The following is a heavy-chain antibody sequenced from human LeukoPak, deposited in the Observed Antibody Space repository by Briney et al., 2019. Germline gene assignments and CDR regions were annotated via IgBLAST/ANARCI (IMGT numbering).Heavy chain of an antibody. J-gene: IGHJ3*02. D-gene: IGHD3-10*01. Sequence: ASVKVSCKASGYTFTSYDINWVRQATGQGLGWMGWMNPNSGNTGYAQKFQGRVTMTRNTSISTAYMELSSLRSEDTAVYYCARWITMVRGVTKDAFDIWGQGTMVTVSS. V-gene: IGHV1-8*01. CDR3: ARWITMVRGVTKDAFDI. CDR2: MNPNSGNT. CDR1: GYTFTSYD.